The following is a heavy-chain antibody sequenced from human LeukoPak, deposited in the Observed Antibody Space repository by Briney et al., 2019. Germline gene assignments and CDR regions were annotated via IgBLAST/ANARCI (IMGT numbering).Heavy chain of an antibody. J-gene: IGHJ4*02. Sequence: PSETLSLTCSVSGYSISRGNFWGWIRQPPGKGLEWIGTIYHSGATYYTPSLKSRVTISLDTSKNQFSQKLRGVSAADSAVYFCARAEINDYGRYWGQGIPVIVSS. CDR2: IYHSGAT. CDR3: ARAEINDYGRY. CDR1: GYSISRGNF. D-gene: IGHD4-17*01. V-gene: IGHV4-38-2*01.